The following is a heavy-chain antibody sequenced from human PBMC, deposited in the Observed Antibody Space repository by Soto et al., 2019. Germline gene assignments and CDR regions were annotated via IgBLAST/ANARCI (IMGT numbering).Heavy chain of an antibody. V-gene: IGHV3-21*01. CDR1: GFTFSSYS. Sequence: GGSLRLSCAVSGFTFSSYSMNWVRQAPGKGLEWVSSIGGSGGYIYYADSVKGRFTISRDNTKNSLYLQMNSLRAEDTALYYCAREGALKPFSSWGQGALVTVSS. CDR2: IGGSGGYI. CDR3: AREGALKPFSS. J-gene: IGHJ5*02.